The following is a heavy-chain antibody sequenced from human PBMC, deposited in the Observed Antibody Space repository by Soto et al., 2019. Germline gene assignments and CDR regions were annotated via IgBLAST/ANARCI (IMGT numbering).Heavy chain of an antibody. Sequence: SETLSLTCTVSGGSISSYYWSWIRQPPGKGLEWIGYIYYSGSTNYNPSLKSRVTISVDTSKNQFSLKLSSVTAADTAVYYCARNLDYDFWSGSFDPWGQGTLVTVSS. CDR2: IYYSGST. D-gene: IGHD3-3*01. J-gene: IGHJ5*02. V-gene: IGHV4-59*01. CDR1: GGSISSYY. CDR3: ARNLDYDFWSGSFDP.